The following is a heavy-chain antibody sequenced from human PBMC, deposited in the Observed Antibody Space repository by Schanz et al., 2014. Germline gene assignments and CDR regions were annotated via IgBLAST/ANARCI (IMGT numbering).Heavy chain of an antibody. CDR1: GFSFTTYA. J-gene: IGHJ2*01. Sequence: EVHLLESGGGLVQPGGSLRLSCASSGFSFTTYAMSWVRQAPGKGLEWVSYIGNGGVTIYYADSVKGRFTVSRDNSKNTLYLQLNSLRAEDTDVYYCAKDAPYPFELWGRGTLITVSS. CDR3: AKDAPYPFEL. V-gene: IGHV3-23*01. CDR2: IGNGGVTI.